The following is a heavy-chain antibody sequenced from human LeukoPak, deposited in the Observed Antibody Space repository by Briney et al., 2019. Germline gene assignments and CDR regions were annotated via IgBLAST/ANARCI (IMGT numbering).Heavy chain of an antibody. V-gene: IGHV3-23*01. J-gene: IGHJ6*03. D-gene: IGHD3-3*01. CDR2: ISGSGGST. Sequence: GGSPRLSCAASGFTFSSYAMSWVRRAPGKGLEWVSAISGSGGSTYYADSVKGRFTISRDNSKNTLYLQMNSLRAEDTAVYYCAKGATYDFWSGYSPYMDVWGKGTTVTVSS. CDR1: GFTFSSYA. CDR3: AKGATYDFWSGYSPYMDV.